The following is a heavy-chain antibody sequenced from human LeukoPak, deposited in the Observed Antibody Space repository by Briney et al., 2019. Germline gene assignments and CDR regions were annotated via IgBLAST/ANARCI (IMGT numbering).Heavy chain of an antibody. Sequence: ASAKVSCKASGYTFTGYYMHCVRQTPGQGLEWMGWINPNSGVTNYGQKCQGSVTMTRDTSISTVYMELSRLRSDDTAVYYCARQGALVKGIDYWGQGTLVTVSS. V-gene: IGHV1-2*02. CDR2: INPNSGVT. D-gene: IGHD6-13*01. CDR3: ARQGALVKGIDY. CDR1: GYTFTGYY. J-gene: IGHJ4*02.